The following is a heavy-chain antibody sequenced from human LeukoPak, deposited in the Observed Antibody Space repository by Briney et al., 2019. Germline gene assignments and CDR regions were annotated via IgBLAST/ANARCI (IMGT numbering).Heavy chain of an antibody. J-gene: IGHJ4*02. V-gene: IGHV4-39*01. D-gene: IGHD2-15*01. CDR3: ASRIPDCSGGSCYSTFWDY. Sequence: SETLSLTCTVSGGSISSSSYYWGWIRQPPGKGLEWIGSIYYSGSTYYNPSLKSRVTISVDTSKNQFSLKPSSVTAADTAVYYCASRIPDCSGGSCYSTFWDYWGQGTLVTVSS. CDR2: IYYSGST. CDR1: GGSISSSSYY.